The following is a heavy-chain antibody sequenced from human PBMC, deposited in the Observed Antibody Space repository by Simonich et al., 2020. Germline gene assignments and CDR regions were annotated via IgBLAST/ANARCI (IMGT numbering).Heavy chain of an antibody. CDR1: GFTFSSYA. Sequence: QVQLVESGGGVVKPGRSLRLSCAASGFTFSSYAMHWGRQAPGSGLGGVAVIAYNGSNKYYEDSVKGRVTISRDNSKNTLYLQMNSLRAEYTAVYYCARDRNWGWFDPWGQGTLVTVSS. CDR2: IAYNGSNK. D-gene: IGHD7-27*01. V-gene: IGHV3-30*07. J-gene: IGHJ5*02. CDR3: ARDRNWGWFDP.